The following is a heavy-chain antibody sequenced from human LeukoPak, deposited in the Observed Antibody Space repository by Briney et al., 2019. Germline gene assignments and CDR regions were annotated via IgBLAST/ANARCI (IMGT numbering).Heavy chain of an antibody. Sequence: PSETLSLTCTVSGGSISSSSYYWGWIRQPPGKGLDWIGSIYYSGSTYYNLSLKSRVTISVDTSKNQFSLKLTSVTAADTAVYYCARHRFGELLHFDLWGRGTLVTVSS. J-gene: IGHJ2*01. CDR2: IYYSGST. V-gene: IGHV4-39*01. CDR1: GGSISSSSYY. D-gene: IGHD3-10*01. CDR3: ARHRFGELLHFDL.